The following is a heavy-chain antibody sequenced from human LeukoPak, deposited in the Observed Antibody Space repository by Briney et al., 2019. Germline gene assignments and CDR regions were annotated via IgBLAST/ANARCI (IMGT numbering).Heavy chain of an antibody. Sequence: GASVKVSCKASGYNFINYDINWVRQATGQGREWMGWMNPNSGNTGYAQKFQGRVTMTRNTSISTAYMELSSLRSEDTAVYYCARSYSSGWYDYYYYYMDVWGKGTTVTVSS. CDR3: ARSYSSGWYDYYYYYMDV. CDR2: MNPNSGNT. CDR1: GYNFINYD. J-gene: IGHJ6*03. V-gene: IGHV1-8*02. D-gene: IGHD6-19*01.